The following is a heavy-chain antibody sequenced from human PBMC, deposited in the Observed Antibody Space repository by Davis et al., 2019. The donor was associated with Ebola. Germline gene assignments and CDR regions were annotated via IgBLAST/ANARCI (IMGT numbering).Heavy chain of an antibody. D-gene: IGHD6-19*01. V-gene: IGHV3-48*03. Sequence: GESLKISCAASGFTFNKYEMNWVRQAPGKGLEWISYISDSGSTTYYTDSVKGRFTISRDNAKNSLYLQMNSLRAEDTAVYYCARDLVVAVAGAMTYYYYGMDVWGQGTTVTVSS. CDR3: ARDLVVAVAGAMTYYYYGMDV. CDR2: ISDSGSTT. J-gene: IGHJ6*02. CDR1: GFTFNKYE.